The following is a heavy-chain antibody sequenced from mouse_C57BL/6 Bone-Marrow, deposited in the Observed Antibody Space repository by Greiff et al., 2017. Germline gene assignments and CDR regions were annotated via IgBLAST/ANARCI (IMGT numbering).Heavy chain of an antibody. Sequence: QVQLQQSGAELMKPGASVKLSCKATGYTFTGYWIAWVQQRPGHGLEWIGEILPGSGSTNYNEKFKGKATFTADTSSNTAYMQLSSLTTEDSAIYYCTTVVATRAMDYWGQGTSVTVSS. CDR2: ILPGSGST. V-gene: IGHV1-9*01. CDR1: GYTFTGYW. CDR3: TTVVATRAMDY. J-gene: IGHJ4*01. D-gene: IGHD1-1*01.